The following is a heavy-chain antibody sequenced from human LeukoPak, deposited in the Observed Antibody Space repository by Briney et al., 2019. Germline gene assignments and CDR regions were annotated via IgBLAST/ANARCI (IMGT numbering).Heavy chain of an antibody. Sequence: PGGSLRLSCAASGFTFSSYAMSWVRQAPGKGLEWVSAISGSGGSTYYADSVKGRFTISRDNSKNTLYLQMNGLRAEDTAVYYCAKVEYSSSSGADYWGQGTLVTVSS. CDR1: GFTFSSYA. CDR3: AKVEYSSSSGADY. CDR2: ISGSGGST. V-gene: IGHV3-23*01. J-gene: IGHJ4*02. D-gene: IGHD6-6*01.